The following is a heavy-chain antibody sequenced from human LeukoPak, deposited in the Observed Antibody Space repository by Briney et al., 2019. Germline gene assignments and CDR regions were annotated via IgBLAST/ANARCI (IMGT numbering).Heavy chain of an antibody. CDR2: ISTDGNDK. V-gene: IGHV3-30*04. CDR3: AKDKSVSADYYFDY. D-gene: IGHD5/OR15-5a*01. J-gene: IGHJ4*02. Sequence: GRSLRLSCAASGFTFSGYAMHWVRQAPGKGLEWLTVISTDGNDKHYADSVKGRFTVSRDNSKNTLFLQMNNLRTEDTAVYYCAKDKSVSADYYFDYWGQGTVVTVSS. CDR1: GFTFSGYA.